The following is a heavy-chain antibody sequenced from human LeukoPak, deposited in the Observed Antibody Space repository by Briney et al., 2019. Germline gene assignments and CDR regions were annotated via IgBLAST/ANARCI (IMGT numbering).Heavy chain of an antibody. CDR1: GYTLTELS. D-gene: IGHD4-17*01. J-gene: IGHJ6*02. CDR2: FDPEEGET. V-gene: IGHV1-24*01. Sequence: ASVKVSCKVSGYTLTELSMHWVRQVPGNGLEWMGGFDPEEGETIYAQKFQGRVIMTGDTSTDTAYMELSSLRSEDTAVYYCATDGSGDHKYDYGMDVWGQGTTVTVSS. CDR3: ATDGSGDHKYDYGMDV.